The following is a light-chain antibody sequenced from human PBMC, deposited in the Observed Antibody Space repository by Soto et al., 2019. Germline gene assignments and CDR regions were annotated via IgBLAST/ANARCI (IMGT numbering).Light chain of an antibody. CDR3: QQRNYWQVT. V-gene: IGKV3-15*01. J-gene: IGKJ5*01. CDR2: GAS. Sequence: EIVMTQSPATLSVSPGERATLSCRASQSVSSNLAWYQQKPGQAPRLLIYGASTRATGIPAKFSGSGSGTEFTLTISSLQSEDFAVYYCQQRNYWQVTFGQGTLLAIK. CDR1: QSVSSN.